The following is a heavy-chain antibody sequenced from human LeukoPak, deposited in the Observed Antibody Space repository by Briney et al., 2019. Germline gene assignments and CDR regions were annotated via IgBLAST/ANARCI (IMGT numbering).Heavy chain of an antibody. V-gene: IGHV3-21*01. D-gene: IGHD3-22*01. CDR1: GFTFSSYS. J-gene: IGHJ3*02. CDR2: ISSSSSYI. CDR3: ARDPYYYDSSGYYHPGAFDI. Sequence: PGGSLRLSCAASGFTFSSYSMNWVRQAPGKGLEWVSSISSSSSYIYYADSVKGRFTISRDNAKNSLYLQMNSLSAEDTAVYYCARDPYYYDSSGYYHPGAFDIWGQGTMVTVSS.